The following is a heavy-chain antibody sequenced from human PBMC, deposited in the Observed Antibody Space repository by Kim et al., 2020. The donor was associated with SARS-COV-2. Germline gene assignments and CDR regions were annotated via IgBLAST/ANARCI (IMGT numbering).Heavy chain of an antibody. D-gene: IGHD2-15*01. V-gene: IGHV3-21*01. Sequence: YQANSVKGRFTISRDNAKNSLYLQMDSLRAEDTAVYYCAPSMMVAKAFAYWGQGTRVTVSS. CDR3: APSMMVAKAFAY. J-gene: IGHJ4*02.